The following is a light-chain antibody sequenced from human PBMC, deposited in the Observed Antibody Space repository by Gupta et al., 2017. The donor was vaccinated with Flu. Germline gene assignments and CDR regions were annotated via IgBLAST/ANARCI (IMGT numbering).Light chain of an antibody. J-gene: IGLJ2*01. V-gene: IGLV1-40*01. CDR3: QSYDSSLSGVV. CDR1: SSNIGAGYD. Sequence: QSVPTQPPSVSGAPGQRVTLSSTRSSSNIGAGYDVHWYQQLPGTAPKLLIYGNSNRPSGVPDRFSGSKSGTSASLAITGLQAEDEADYYCQSYDSSLSGVVFGGGTKLTVL. CDR2: GNS.